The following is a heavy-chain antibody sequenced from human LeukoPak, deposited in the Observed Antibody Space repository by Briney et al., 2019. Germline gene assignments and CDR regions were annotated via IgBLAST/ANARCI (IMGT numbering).Heavy chain of an antibody. CDR3: ARRYSYGLWYFDY. CDR1: GGSFSGYY. D-gene: IGHD5-18*01. V-gene: IGHV4-34*01. CDR2: INHSGST. Sequence: PSETLSLTCAVYGGSFSGYYWSWIRQPPGKGLEWIGEINHSGSTNYNPSPKSRVTISVDTSKNQFSLKLSSVTAADTAVYYCARRYSYGLWYFDYWGQGTLVTVSS. J-gene: IGHJ4*02.